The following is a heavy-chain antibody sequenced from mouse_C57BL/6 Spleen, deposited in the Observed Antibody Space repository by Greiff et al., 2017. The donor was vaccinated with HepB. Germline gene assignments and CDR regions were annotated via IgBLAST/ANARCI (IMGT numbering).Heavy chain of an antibody. CDR3: ARTGTVVARAMDY. J-gene: IGHJ4*01. V-gene: IGHV14-2*01. D-gene: IGHD1-1*01. CDR1: GFTFKDYY. Sequence: EVQLQQSGAELVKPGASVKLSCTASGFTFKDYYMHWVKQRTEQGLEWIGRIDPEDGETNYAQKFQGKATITADTSSNTAYLQLSSLTSEDTAGYDCARTGTVVARAMDYWGQGTSVTVSS. CDR2: IDPEDGET.